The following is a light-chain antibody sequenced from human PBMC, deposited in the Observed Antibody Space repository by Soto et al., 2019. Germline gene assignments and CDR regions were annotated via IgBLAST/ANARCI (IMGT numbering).Light chain of an antibody. V-gene: IGKV1-33*01. CDR3: QQYHNLPYT. Sequence: DIQMSQSPSSLSASVGDRVSITCQASQGIRNYLNWYRQKPGKVPKLLIYDASSLETGVPSRFSGSGSGTDFTFTISSLQPEDIATYYCQQYHNLPYTFGQGTKLEIK. CDR1: QGIRNY. J-gene: IGKJ2*01. CDR2: DAS.